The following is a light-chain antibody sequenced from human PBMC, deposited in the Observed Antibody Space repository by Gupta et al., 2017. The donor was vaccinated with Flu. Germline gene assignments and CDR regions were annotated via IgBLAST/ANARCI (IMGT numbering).Light chain of an antibody. Sequence: EIVMTQSPATLSVSPGERATLSCGASQSVSSNLAWYQQKPGQAPRLLIYGASTRATGIPARFSDSGSGTEFTLTISSRQSEDFGVYYCQQYNNWPPDTFGQGTKLEIK. J-gene: IGKJ2*01. CDR1: QSVSSN. CDR2: GAS. V-gene: IGKV3-15*01. CDR3: QQYNNWPPDT.